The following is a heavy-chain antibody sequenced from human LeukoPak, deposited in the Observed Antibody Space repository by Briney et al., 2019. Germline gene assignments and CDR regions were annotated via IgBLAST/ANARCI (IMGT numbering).Heavy chain of an antibody. Sequence: PSQTLSLTCTVSGGSISSGVYYWSWIRQPPGKGLEWIGYIYYSGSTYYNPSLKSRVTISVDTSKNQFSLKLSSVTAADTAVYYCARGLRYIVCYPWGEGTLVTVSS. CDR1: GGSISSGVYY. D-gene: IGHD3-9*01. V-gene: IGHV4-30-4*01. CDR2: IYYSGST. J-gene: IGHJ5*02. CDR3: ARGLRYIVCYP.